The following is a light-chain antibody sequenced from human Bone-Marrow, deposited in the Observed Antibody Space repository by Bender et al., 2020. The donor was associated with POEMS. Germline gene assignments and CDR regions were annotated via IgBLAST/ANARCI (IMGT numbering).Light chain of an antibody. Sequence: SELTQPPSVSVSPGQTARITCSGDALPNQFTYWYQQKSGQAPMLVIYKTSQRPPGISERFSGSSSGTTGTLVISGVQADDEADYYCQSGDSSGTYVEFGGGTKLTVL. V-gene: IGLV3-25*03. CDR1: ALPNQF. CDR2: KTS. CDR3: QSGDSSGTYVE. J-gene: IGLJ2*01.